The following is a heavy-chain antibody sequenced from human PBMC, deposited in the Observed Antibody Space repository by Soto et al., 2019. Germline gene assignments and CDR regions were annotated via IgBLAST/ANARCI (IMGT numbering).Heavy chain of an antibody. CDR1: GGSVSSGNYY. Sequence: SETLSLTCSVSGGSVSSGNYYLTWIRQPPGKGLEWIGYIYHDGFTNHNPSLKSRVTISLDTSKNEFTLRLRSVTAADTAIYYCARASGSY. D-gene: IGHD1-26*01. CDR2: IYHDGFT. V-gene: IGHV4-61*01. CDR3: ARASGSY. J-gene: IGHJ4*03.